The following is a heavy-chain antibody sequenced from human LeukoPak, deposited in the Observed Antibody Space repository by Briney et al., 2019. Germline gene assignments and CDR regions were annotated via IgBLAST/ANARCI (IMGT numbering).Heavy chain of an antibody. V-gene: IGHV4-59*01. Sequence: SETLSLTCTVSGGSISTYYWSWIRQPPGKGLEWIGYIYYSGSTSYNPSLKSRVTISVDTSKNQFSLKLSSVTAADTAVYYCARESDYSSDHYGMDVWGQGTTVTVSS. CDR1: GGSISTYY. J-gene: IGHJ6*02. D-gene: IGHD4-11*01. CDR2: IYYSGST. CDR3: ARESDYSSDHYGMDV.